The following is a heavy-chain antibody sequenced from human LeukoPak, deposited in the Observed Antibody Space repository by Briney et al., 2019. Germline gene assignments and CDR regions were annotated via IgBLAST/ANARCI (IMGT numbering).Heavy chain of an antibody. V-gene: IGHV3-21*01. D-gene: IGHD1-26*01. J-gene: IGHJ5*02. CDR2: SSSSSSYI. CDR1: GFTFSNYN. Sequence: GGSLRLSCAASGFTFSNYNMNWVRQAPGKGLEWVSSSSSSSSYISYADSVKGRFTISRDNAQNSLYLQMNSLRAEDTAVYYCARGGSYWSGFEKSIWFDPWGQGTLVTVSS. CDR3: ARGGSYWSGFEKSIWFDP.